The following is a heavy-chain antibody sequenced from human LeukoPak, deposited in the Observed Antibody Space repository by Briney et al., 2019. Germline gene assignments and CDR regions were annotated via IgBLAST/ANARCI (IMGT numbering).Heavy chain of an antibody. Sequence: GGSLRLSCAASGFTFSNAWMNWVRQAPGKGLEWVGRIKSKTDGGTTDYAAPVKGRFTISRDDSKNTLYLQMNSLKTEDIAVYYCTTDPLYSYGFFIDYWGQGTLVTVSS. D-gene: IGHD5-18*01. CDR1: GFTFSNAW. J-gene: IGHJ4*02. V-gene: IGHV3-15*07. CDR2: IKSKTDGGTT. CDR3: TTDPLYSYGFFIDY.